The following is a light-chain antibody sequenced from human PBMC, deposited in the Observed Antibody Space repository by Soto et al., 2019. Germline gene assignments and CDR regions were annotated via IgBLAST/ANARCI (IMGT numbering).Light chain of an antibody. J-gene: IGLJ2*01. CDR3: SSYTSSSTLSVV. CDR1: SSDVGGYNY. CDR2: EVS. V-gene: IGLV2-14*01. Sequence: QSALTQPASVSGSPGQSITISCTGTSSDVGGYNYVSWYQQHPGKAPKLMIYEVSNRPSGVSNRFSGSKSGNTASLTISGLQAEDEADYYRSSYTSSSTLSVVFGGGTQLTVL.